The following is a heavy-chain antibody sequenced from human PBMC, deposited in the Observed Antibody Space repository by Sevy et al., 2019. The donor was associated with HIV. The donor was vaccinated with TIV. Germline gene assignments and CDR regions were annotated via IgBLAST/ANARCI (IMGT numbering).Heavy chain of an antibody. V-gene: IGHV3-48*03. J-gene: IGHJ5*02. Sequence: GGSLRLSCTASGFTFSSYDMNWVRQAPGKGLEWVSKIGSSGSYIYYADSVKGRFTISRDNAKNSLNLQMNSLRAEDTAVYYCTRNGGAFDNGFDPWGQGTLVTVSS. CDR2: IGSSGSYI. CDR3: TRNGGAFDNGFDP. CDR1: GFTFSSYD. D-gene: IGHD2-8*01.